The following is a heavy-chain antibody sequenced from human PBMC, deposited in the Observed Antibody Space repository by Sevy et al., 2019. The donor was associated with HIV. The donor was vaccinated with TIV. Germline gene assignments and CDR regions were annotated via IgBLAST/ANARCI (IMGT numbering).Heavy chain of an antibody. CDR3: ARDDNSGSYGGGYCFDY. CDR1: GYTFTSYG. V-gene: IGHV1-18*01. J-gene: IGHJ4*02. Sequence: ASVKVSCKASGYTFTSYGISWVRQAPGQGLEWMGWISAYNGNTNYAQKLQGRVTMTTDTSTSTAYMELRSLRSDDTAVYYCARDDNSGSYGGGYCFDYWGQGTLVTVSS. D-gene: IGHD1-26*01. CDR2: ISAYNGNT.